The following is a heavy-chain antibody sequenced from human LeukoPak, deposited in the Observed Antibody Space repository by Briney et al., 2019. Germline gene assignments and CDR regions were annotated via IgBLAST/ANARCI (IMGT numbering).Heavy chain of an antibody. V-gene: IGHV4-30-4*01. Sequence: SQTLSLTCTVSGGSISSGDYYWSWIRQPPGKGLEWIGYIYYSGSTYYNPSLKSRVTISVDTSKNQFSLKLSSVTAADTAVYYCARSKYYDFWRGYSYPNWFDPWGQGTLVTVSS. CDR3: ARSKYYDFWRGYSYPNWFDP. J-gene: IGHJ5*02. D-gene: IGHD3-3*01. CDR2: IYYSGST. CDR1: GGSISSGDYY.